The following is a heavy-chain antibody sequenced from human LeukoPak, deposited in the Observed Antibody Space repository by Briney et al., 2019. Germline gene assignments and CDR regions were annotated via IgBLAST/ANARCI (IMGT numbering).Heavy chain of an antibody. V-gene: IGHV3-30*04. CDR3: ARGTAVSLWFGAQSGLDP. CDR2: ISYDGSNK. Sequence: GGSLRLSCAASGFTFSSYAMHWVRQAPGKGLEWVAVISYDGSNKYYADSVKGRFTISRDNSKNTLYLQMNSLRAEDTAVYYCARGTAVSLWFGAQSGLDPWGQGTLVTVSS. CDR1: GFTFSSYA. D-gene: IGHD3-10*01. J-gene: IGHJ5*02.